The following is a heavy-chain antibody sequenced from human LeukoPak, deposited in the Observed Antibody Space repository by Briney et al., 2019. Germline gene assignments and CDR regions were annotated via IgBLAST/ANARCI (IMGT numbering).Heavy chain of an antibody. CDR2: IYPGDSDT. Sequence: LXIXXXXSGYXXXSYWIGWVRQLPGKGLEWMGIIYPGDSDTRYSPSFQGQVTISADKSISTAYLQWSSLKASDTAMYYCARRDPGSAAFDIWGQGTLVTVSS. CDR1: GYXXXSYW. V-gene: IGHV5-51*01. CDR3: ARRDPGSAAFDI. J-gene: IGHJ4*02. D-gene: IGHD3-16*01.